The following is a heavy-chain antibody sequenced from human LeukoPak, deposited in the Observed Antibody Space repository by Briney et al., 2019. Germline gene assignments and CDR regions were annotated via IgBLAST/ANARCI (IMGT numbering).Heavy chain of an antibody. Sequence: ASVKVSFKASGYTFTSYGIGWVRQAPGQGLEWMGWISAYNGNTNYAQKLQGRVTMTTDTSTSTAYMELRSLRSDDTAVYYCARGTHISTPYSSGWYSDYWGQGTLVTVSS. CDR1: GYTFTSYG. CDR3: ARGTHISTPYSSGWYSDY. J-gene: IGHJ4*02. CDR2: ISAYNGNT. D-gene: IGHD6-19*01. V-gene: IGHV1-18*01.